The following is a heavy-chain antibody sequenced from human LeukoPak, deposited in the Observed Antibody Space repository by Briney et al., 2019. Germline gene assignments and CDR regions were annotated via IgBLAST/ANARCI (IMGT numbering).Heavy chain of an antibody. V-gene: IGHV4-4*02. Sequence: PSGTLSLTCTVSGDSISDIYWWRWVRQFPDKGLEWIGEVYRSGGTSYNPSLKSRVTVSIDYSKNQFSLNLRSVTAADTAVYYCGRHANGDSSAAFDLWGQGTMVFVSS. D-gene: IGHD2-8*01. CDR1: GDSISDIYW. J-gene: IGHJ3*01. CDR3: GRHANGDSSAAFDL. CDR2: VYRSGGT.